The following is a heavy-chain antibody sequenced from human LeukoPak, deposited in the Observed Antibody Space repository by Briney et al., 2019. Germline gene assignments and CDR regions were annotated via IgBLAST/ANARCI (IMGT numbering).Heavy chain of an antibody. D-gene: IGHD1-26*01. CDR2: IYYSGST. V-gene: IGHV4-39*01. J-gene: IGHJ4*02. Sequence: SETLSLTCTVSGGSISSSSYYWGWIRQPPGKGLEWIVSIYYSGSTYYNPSLKSRVTISVDTSKNQFSLKLSSVTAADTAVYYCARRSTRFFYYWGQGTLVTVSS. CDR1: GGSISSSSYY. CDR3: ARRSTRFFYY.